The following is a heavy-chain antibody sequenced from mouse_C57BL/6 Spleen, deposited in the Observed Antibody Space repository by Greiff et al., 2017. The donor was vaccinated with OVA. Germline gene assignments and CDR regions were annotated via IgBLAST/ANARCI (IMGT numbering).Heavy chain of an antibody. CDR2: IDPSDSET. D-gene: IGHD2-3*01. Sequence: QVQLQQPGAELVRPGSSVKLSCKASGYTFTSYWMHWVKQRPIQGLEWIGNIDPSDSETHYNQKFKDKATLTVDKSSSTAYMQLSSLTSEDSAVYDCARGFYDGYPDWFAYWGQGTLVTVSA. V-gene: IGHV1-52*01. CDR3: ARGFYDGYPDWFAY. CDR1: GYTFTSYW. J-gene: IGHJ3*01.